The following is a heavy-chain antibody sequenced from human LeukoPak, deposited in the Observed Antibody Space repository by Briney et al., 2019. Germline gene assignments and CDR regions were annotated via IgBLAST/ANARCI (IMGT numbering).Heavy chain of an antibody. CDR3: TTAPTRTWLPYFGY. CDR1: GLTFTDAW. V-gene: IGHV3-15*01. J-gene: IGHJ4*02. Sequence: GGSLRLSCAVSGLTFTDAWVSWVRQAPGEGLEWVARITASGTENYAAPVKARFTASRDDSKTTVYLQMKSLTTDDTAVYYCTTAPTRTWLPYFGYWGQGTVVTVSS. CDR2: ITASGTE. D-gene: IGHD5-24*01.